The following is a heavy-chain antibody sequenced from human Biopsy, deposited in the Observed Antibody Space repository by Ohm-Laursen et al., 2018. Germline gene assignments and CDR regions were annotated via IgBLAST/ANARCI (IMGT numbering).Heavy chain of an antibody. V-gene: IGHV1-2*02. CDR1: EYTFTDYS. D-gene: IGHD3-10*01. J-gene: IGHJ3*02. CDR2: VNPNSGAT. CDR3: ARDRMVTIITLVRADTFDI. Sequence: ESSVKVSCKASEYTFTDYSLHWVRQAPGQGLEWMGWVNPNSGATNYAQKFQGRVTMTSDTSISTAYIELRRLISDDTAVYFCARDRMVTIITLVRADTFDIWGQGTLVSVSS.